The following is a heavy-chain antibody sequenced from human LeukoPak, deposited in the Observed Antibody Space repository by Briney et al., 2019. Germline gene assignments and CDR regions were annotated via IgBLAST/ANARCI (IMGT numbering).Heavy chain of an antibody. Sequence: PSETLSLTCAVSGGSISSSNWWTWLRPPPGKGLERIGEIYHSGSTNYNPSLKSRVTISVDRSKNQFSLKLTSVTAADTAVYYCARKDDTTTYYFDYWGPGTLVTVSS. V-gene: IGHV4-4*02. D-gene: IGHD1-26*01. J-gene: IGHJ4*02. CDR1: GGSISSSNW. CDR3: ARKDDTTTYYFDY. CDR2: IYHSGST.